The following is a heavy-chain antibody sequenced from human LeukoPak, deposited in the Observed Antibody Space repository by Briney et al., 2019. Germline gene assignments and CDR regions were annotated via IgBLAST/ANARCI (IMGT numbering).Heavy chain of an antibody. Sequence: ASVKVSCKASGGTFSSYAISWVRQAPGQGLEWMGRIIPILGIANYAQKFQGRVTITADKSTSTAYMELSSLRSEDTAVYYCAGSIAVAGGAFDIWGQGTMVTVSS. V-gene: IGHV1-69*04. J-gene: IGHJ3*02. CDR2: IIPILGIA. D-gene: IGHD6-19*01. CDR3: AGSIAVAGGAFDI. CDR1: GGTFSSYA.